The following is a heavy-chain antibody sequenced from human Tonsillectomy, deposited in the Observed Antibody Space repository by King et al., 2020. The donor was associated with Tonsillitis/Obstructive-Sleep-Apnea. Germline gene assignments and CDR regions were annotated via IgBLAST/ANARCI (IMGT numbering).Heavy chain of an antibody. CDR1: GGSFSGYY. V-gene: IGHV4-34*01. CDR3: ARGDFNFDY. J-gene: IGHJ4*02. Sequence: VQLQQWGAGLLKPSETLSLTCAVYGGSFSGYYWSWIRQPPGKGLEWIGEINHSGSTNYKTSLKSRVTISVDTSKNQFSLKLSSVTAADTALYYCARGDFNFDYWDQGTLVTVSS. CDR2: INHSGST.